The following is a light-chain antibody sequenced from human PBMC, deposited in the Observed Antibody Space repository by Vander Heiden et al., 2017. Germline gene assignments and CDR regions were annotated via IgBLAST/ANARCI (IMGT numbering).Light chain of an antibody. CDR3: RQYLQTPWT. CDR2: LGS. Sequence: EIVMTHSPLSLPVTLGEPASIPCRPSQSLLCSNGCSYLDWYLQKPGQSPRLLIYLGSNRASGIPDRFSGSGSGTDFTLKISRVEAEDVGVYYCRQYLQTPWTFGQGTKVEIK. J-gene: IGKJ1*01. CDR1: QSLLCSNGCSY. V-gene: IGKV2-28*01.